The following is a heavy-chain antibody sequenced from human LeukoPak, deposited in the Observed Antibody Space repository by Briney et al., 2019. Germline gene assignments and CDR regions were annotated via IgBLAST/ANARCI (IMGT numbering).Heavy chain of an antibody. Sequence: ASVKVSCKASGFTFTSSAVQWVRQARGQRLEWIGWIVVGSGNTNYAQKFQERVTITRDMSTSTAYMELSSLRSEDTAVYYCAAEAGYSKTSGDYWGQGTLVTVS. D-gene: IGHD4-11*01. CDR1: GFTFTSSA. CDR3: AAEAGYSKTSGDY. J-gene: IGHJ4*02. V-gene: IGHV1-58*01. CDR2: IVVGSGNT.